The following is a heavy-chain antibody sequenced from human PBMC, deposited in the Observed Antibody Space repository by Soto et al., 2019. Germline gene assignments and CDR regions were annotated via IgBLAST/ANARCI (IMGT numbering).Heavy chain of an antibody. CDR3: ARSVLNDILTGYYDYYYYGMDV. CDR1: GYSFTSYW. V-gene: IGHV5-51*01. CDR2: IYPGDSDT. Sequence: PGESLKISCKGSGYSFTSYWIGWVRQMPGKGLEWMGIIYPGDSDTRYSPSFQGQVTISADKSISTAYLQWSSLKASDTAMYYCARSVLNDILTGYYDYYYYGMDVWGQGTTVTVSS. D-gene: IGHD3-9*01. J-gene: IGHJ6*02.